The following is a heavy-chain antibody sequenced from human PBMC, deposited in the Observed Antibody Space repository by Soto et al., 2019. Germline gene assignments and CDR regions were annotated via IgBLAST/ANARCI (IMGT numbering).Heavy chain of an antibody. Sequence: QVQLVESGGGVVQPGRSLRLSCAASGFTFSSYGMHWVRQAPGKGLEWVAVISYDGSNKYYADSVKGRFTISRDNSKNTLYMQMNSLRAEDTAVYYCAKDVAYYYGSAAFDIWGQGTMVNVSS. CDR2: ISYDGSNK. CDR3: AKDVAYYYGSAAFDI. D-gene: IGHD3-10*01. V-gene: IGHV3-30*18. J-gene: IGHJ3*02. CDR1: GFTFSSYG.